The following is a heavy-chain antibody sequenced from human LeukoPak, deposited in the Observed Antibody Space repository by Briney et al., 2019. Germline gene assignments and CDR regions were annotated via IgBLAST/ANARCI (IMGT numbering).Heavy chain of an antibody. CDR1: GFIFGDHA. V-gene: IGHV3-49*04. D-gene: IGHD2-2*01. Sequence: GGSLRLFCTGYGFIFGDHAMSWVRQAPGKGLEWVGLIRSRAYGGTTEFAASVKGRFTISRDDSKGIAYLEMNSLETEDTALYYCARGPILLWIHNGMDVWGQGTTVTVSS. CDR3: ARGPILLWIHNGMDV. CDR2: IRSRAYGGTT. J-gene: IGHJ6*02.